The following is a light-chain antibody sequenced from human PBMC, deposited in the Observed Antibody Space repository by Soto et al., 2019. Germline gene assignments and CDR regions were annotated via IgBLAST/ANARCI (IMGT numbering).Light chain of an antibody. Sequence: QAVVTQPPSASGTPGQRVTISCSGSSSNIGSNYVYWNQQLPGTAPKLLIYRNNQRPSGVPDRFSGSKSGTSASLAISGLRSEDEAEYYCAAWDDSLSGPRVFGGGTKLTVL. CDR2: RNN. J-gene: IGLJ3*02. CDR1: SSNIGSNY. V-gene: IGLV1-47*01. CDR3: AAWDDSLSGPRV.